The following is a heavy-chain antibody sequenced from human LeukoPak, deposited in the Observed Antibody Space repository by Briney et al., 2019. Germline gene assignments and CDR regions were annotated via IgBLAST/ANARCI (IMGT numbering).Heavy chain of an antibody. J-gene: IGHJ4*02. V-gene: IGHV4-61*08. CDR1: GGSISSGGYY. CDR3: ARGLPFFTRDYYTYYFDY. CDR2: IYYSGST. Sequence: SETLSLTCTVSGGSISSGGYYWSWIRQHPGKGLEWIGYIYYSGSTNYNPSLKSRVTISVDTSKNQFSLKLSSVTAADTAVYYCARGLPFFTRDYYTYYFDYWGQGTLVTVSS. D-gene: IGHD3-3*01.